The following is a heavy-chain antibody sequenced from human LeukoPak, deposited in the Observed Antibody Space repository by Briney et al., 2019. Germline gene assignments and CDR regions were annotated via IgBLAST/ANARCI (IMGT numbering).Heavy chain of an antibody. CDR3: ARDRYGIS. Sequence: GGSLRLSCAASGFTFSNYEMNWVRQAPGKGLEWVSYISSGGRTIYYADSVKGRFTISRDNAKNSLYLQMNSLRAEDTAVYYCARDRYGISWGQGTLVTVSS. J-gene: IGHJ4*02. V-gene: IGHV3-48*03. CDR1: GFTFSNYE. D-gene: IGHD5-18*01. CDR2: ISSGGRTI.